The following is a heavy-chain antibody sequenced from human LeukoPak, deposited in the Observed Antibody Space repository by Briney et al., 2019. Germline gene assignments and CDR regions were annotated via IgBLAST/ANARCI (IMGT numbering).Heavy chain of an antibody. V-gene: IGHV1-18*01. D-gene: IGHD4-17*01. CDR1: GYTFTSYG. CDR2: ISAYNGNT. CDR3: ARDAQGHYDQNFDY. Sequence: GASVKVSRKASGYTFTSYGISWVRQAPGQGLEWMGWISAYNGNTNYAQKLQGRVTMTTDTSTSTAYMELRSLRSDDTAVYYCARDAQGHYDQNFDYWGQGTLVTVSS. J-gene: IGHJ4*02.